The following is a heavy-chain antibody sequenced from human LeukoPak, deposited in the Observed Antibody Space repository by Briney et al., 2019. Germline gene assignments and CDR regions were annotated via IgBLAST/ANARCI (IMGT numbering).Heavy chain of an antibody. V-gene: IGHV1-2*02. Sequence: ASVKVSCKASGYTFTGYYMHWVRQAPGQGPEWMGWINPNSGGTNYAQKFQGRVTMTRDTSISTAYMELSRLRSDDTAVYYCARETQYCSGGSCYQIDYYYGMDVWGQGTTVTVSS. CDR1: GYTFTGYY. CDR2: INPNSGGT. CDR3: ARETQYCSGGSCYQIDYYYGMDV. D-gene: IGHD2-15*01. J-gene: IGHJ6*02.